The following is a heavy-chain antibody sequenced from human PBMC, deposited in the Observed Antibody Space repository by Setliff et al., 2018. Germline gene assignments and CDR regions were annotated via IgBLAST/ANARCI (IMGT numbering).Heavy chain of an antibody. V-gene: IGHV4-38-2*01. J-gene: IGHJ4*02. CDR1: DYSISSGYY. Sequence: SETLSLTCAVSDYSISSGYYWSCIRQPAGKGLEWIGLIQNTGNTNYNPSLQSRVTISMDTSKNQFSLKMTSVTAADTAMYYCAGTPARGTTWLSPFDYWGQGTLVTVSS. CDR2: IQNTGNT. CDR3: AGTPARGTTWLSPFDY. D-gene: IGHD5-12*01.